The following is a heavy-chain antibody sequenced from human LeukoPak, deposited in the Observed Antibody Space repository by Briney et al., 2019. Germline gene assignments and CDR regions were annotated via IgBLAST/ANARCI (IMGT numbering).Heavy chain of an antibody. J-gene: IGHJ4*02. CDR2: IKEDESAK. CDR3: ARNFGGSLDY. V-gene: IGHV3-7*01. Sequence: GGSLRHSRVPSGFTSRAYRMAAGRHAPGEGLEWVANIKEDESAKHQADSVKGRFTIFRDNAQNSVYLQMSSLRGEDTAVYYCARNFGGSLDYWGQGTLVTVSS. D-gene: IGHD1-26*01. CDR1: GFTSRAYR.